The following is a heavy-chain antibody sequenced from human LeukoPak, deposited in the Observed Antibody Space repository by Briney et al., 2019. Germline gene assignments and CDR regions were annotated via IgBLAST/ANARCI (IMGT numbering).Heavy chain of an antibody. J-gene: IGHJ6*02. CDR2: IIPILGIA. CDR1: GGTFSSYA. Sequence: SVKVSCKASGGTFSSYAISWVRQAPGQGLEWMGRIIPILGIANYAQKFQGRVTITADKSTSTAYMELSSLRSEDTAVYYCARDGPSTPHYYGMDVWGQGTTVTVSS. V-gene: IGHV1-69*04. CDR3: ARDGPSTPHYYGMDV.